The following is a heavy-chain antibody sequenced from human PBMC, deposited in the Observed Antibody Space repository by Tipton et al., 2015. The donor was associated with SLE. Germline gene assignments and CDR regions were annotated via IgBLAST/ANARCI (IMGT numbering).Heavy chain of an antibody. CDR3: ARGPDAFHI. J-gene: IGHJ3*02. Sequence: TLSLTCTVSGGSISSSSYYWGWIRQPPGKGLEWIGSIYYSGSTYYNSSLKSRVTISLDTSKNQFSLRLSSVTAADTAVYYCARGPDAFHIWGQGTMVSVSS. CDR1: GGSISSSSYY. CDR2: IYYSGST. V-gene: IGHV4-39*07.